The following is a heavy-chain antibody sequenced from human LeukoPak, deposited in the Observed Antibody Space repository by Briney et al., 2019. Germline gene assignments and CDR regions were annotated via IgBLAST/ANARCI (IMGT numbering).Heavy chain of an antibody. D-gene: IGHD3-3*01. Sequence: SQTLSLTCTVSGGSISSGSYYWSWIRQPAGKGLEWIGRIYTSGSTNYNPSLNSPLTISVDTSKNQFSLKLSSVPAADTAVYYCARELRFLEWATKPWGQGTLVTVSS. V-gene: IGHV4-61*02. CDR2: IYTSGST. CDR3: ARELRFLEWATKP. J-gene: IGHJ5*02. CDR1: GGSISSGSYY.